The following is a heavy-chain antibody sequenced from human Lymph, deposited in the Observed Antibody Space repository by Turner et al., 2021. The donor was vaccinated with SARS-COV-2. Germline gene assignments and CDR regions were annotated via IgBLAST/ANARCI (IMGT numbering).Heavy chain of an antibody. D-gene: IGHD2-21*02. CDR3: ARQTVNNWVDP. J-gene: IGHJ5*02. Sequence: QVQLQESGPRLVKPLGTLSRTCTVSGGSMNNNYWSWIRQPPGKRLEWMGFIFYRGSTNYNPSLKSRVTISVDTSENQFSLKLTSVTAADTAIYYCARQTVNNWVDPWGQGTLVTVSS. V-gene: IGHV4-59*01. CDR1: GGSMNNNY. CDR2: IFYRGST.